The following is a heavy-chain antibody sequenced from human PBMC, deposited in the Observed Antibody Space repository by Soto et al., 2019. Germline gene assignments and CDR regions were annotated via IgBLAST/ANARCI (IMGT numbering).Heavy chain of an antibody. D-gene: IGHD1-26*01. CDR2: IYYSGST. Sequence: QVQLQESGPGLVKPSETLSLTCTVSGGSISSYYWSWIRQPPGKGLEWIGYIYYSGSTNYNPSLKSRVTISVDTSKNQFSLKVISVTAADTAVYYCARRYGGNFDYWGQGTLVTVSS. CDR3: ARRYGGNFDY. J-gene: IGHJ4*02. CDR1: GGSISSYY. V-gene: IGHV4-59*01.